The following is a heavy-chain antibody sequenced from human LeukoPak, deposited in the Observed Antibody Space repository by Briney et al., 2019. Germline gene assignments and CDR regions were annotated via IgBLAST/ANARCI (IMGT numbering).Heavy chain of an antibody. D-gene: IGHD2-2*01. CDR1: GYTLTSYD. CDR2: MNPNSGNA. Sequence: ASVKVSCKASGYTLTSYDINWVRQATGQGLEWMGWMNPNSGNAGYAQKFQGRVTITRNTSISTAYMELSSLRSEDTAVYYCARAVRTPRDYYFDYWGQGTLVTVSS. CDR3: ARAVRTPRDYYFDY. J-gene: IGHJ4*02. V-gene: IGHV1-8*01.